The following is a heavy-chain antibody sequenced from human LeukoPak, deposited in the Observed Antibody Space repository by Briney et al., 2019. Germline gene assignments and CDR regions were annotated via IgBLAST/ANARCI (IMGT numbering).Heavy chain of an antibody. CDR1: GDSLTNYY. J-gene: IGHJ5*02. CDR3: ARGYCSSTSCYAWFDP. D-gene: IGHD2-2*01. V-gene: IGHV1-46*01. CDR2: IDPSGGST. Sequence: ASVKVSCKASGDSLTNYYMHWVRQAPGQGLEWMGTIDPSGGSTHYAQRFQGRVTMTRDTSTSTVYMELSSLRSEDTAVYYCARGYCSSTSCYAWFDPWGQGTLVTLSS.